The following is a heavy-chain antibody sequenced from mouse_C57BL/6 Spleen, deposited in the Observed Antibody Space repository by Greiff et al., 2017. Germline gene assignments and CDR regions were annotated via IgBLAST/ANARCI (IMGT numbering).Heavy chain of an antibody. J-gene: IGHJ2*01. CDR1: GYTFTSYW. D-gene: IGHD3-2*02. V-gene: IGHV1-64*01. CDR2: IHPNSGST. CDR3: AKDSSDYIDY. Sequence: QVHVKQPGAELVKPGASVKLSCKASGYTFTSYWMHWVKQRPGQGLEWIGMIHPNSGSTNYNEKFKSKATLTVDKSSSTAYMQLSSLTSEDSAVYYCAKDSSDYIDYWGQGTTLTVSS.